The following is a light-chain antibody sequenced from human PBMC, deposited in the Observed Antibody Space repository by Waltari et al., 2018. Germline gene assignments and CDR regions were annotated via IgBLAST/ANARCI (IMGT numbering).Light chain of an antibody. V-gene: IGLV2-14*03. CDR3: SSYTSSSPYV. J-gene: IGLJ1*01. Sequence: QSALTPPASVSGSPGHSIASSCTGTSRATGGYNYVSWYQQHPGKAPKLMIYDVSNRPSGVSNRFSGSKSGNTASLTISGLQAEDEADYYCSSYTSSSPYVFGTGTKVTVL. CDR1: SRATGGYNY. CDR2: DVS.